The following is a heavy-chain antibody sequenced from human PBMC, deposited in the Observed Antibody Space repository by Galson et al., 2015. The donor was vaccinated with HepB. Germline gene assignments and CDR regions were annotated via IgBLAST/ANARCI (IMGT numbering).Heavy chain of an antibody. CDR3: ARDLKSGNSSQIDF. J-gene: IGHJ4*02. Sequence: SLRLSCAASGFNFKIYGMNWVRQAPGKGLEWVASTSDSNTYIFYADSVKGRFTISRDDAKNSVFLLMNTLGVEDTALYYCARDLKSGNSSQIDFWGQGTLVTVFS. V-gene: IGHV3-21*01. D-gene: IGHD6-6*01. CDR2: TSDSNTYI. CDR1: GFNFKIYG.